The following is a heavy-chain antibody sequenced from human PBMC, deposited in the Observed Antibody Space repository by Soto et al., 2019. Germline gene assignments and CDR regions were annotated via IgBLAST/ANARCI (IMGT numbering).Heavy chain of an antibody. D-gene: IGHD3-22*01. CDR2: INSDGSRT. V-gene: IGHV3-74*01. CDR1: GFAFSAYW. Sequence: GGSLRLSCAASGFAFSAYWMNWVRQTPGKGLVWVSHINSDGSRTNYADSVKGRFTISRDNAKDTLYLEMNRLRAEDTSVYYCVQGGPSSGYSLKFGGQGTLVTVSS. CDR3: VQGGPSSGYSLKF. J-gene: IGHJ4*02.